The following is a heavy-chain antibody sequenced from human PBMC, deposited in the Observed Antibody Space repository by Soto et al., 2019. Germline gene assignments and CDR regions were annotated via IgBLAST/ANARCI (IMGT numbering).Heavy chain of an antibody. CDR2: ISAYNGNT. CDR1: GYTFTSYG. V-gene: IGHV1-18*01. CDR3: ARDTAVGLLEY. D-gene: IGHD3-10*01. Sequence: QVQLVQSGAEVKKPGASVKVSCKASGYTFTSYGISWVRQARGQGLERTGWISAYNGNTNYAQKLQGRVTMTTDTSTSTAHMELRSLRTDDTAVYYCARDTAVGLLEYRGQGTLVTVSS. J-gene: IGHJ4*02.